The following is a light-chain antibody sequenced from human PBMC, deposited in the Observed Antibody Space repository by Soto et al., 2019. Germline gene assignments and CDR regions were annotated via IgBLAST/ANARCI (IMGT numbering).Light chain of an antibody. J-gene: IGKJ1*01. Sequence: AIRMTQSPSSLSASTGDRVTITCRASQGISSYLAWYQQKPGKAPKLLIYAASTLQSGVPSRFSGSGSGTDFTLTISCLQSEDVATYYCQNYRSVPPTFGQGTKVDIK. CDR1: QGISSY. CDR3: QNYRSVPPT. V-gene: IGKV1-8*01. CDR2: AAS.